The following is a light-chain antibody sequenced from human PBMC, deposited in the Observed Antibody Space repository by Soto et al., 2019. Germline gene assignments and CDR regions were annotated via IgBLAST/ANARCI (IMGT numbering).Light chain of an antibody. Sequence: QSALTQPASVSGSPGQSITISCTGTSSDVGGYKYVSWYQHHPGKAPKLMIYEVSNRPSGVSDRFSGSKSGNTASLTISGLQAEDEADYYCFSFRISSYVFGTGKTVNVL. CDR1: SSDVGGYKY. CDR3: FSFRISSYV. J-gene: IGLJ1*01. CDR2: EVS. V-gene: IGLV2-14*01.